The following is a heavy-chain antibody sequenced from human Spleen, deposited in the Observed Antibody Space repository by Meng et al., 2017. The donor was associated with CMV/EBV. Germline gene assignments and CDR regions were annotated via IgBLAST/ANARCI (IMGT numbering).Heavy chain of an antibody. CDR2: ISSDGGST. D-gene: IGHD4-17*01. CDR1: GFTFSIYV. Sequence: LSGAASGFTFSIYVSRWVRQAPGKGLEYVSAISSDGGSTYYAGSVKGRFTISRDNSKNTLYLQMGSLRAEDMAVYYCARDGAYGDYDYWGQGTLVTVSS. V-gene: IGHV3-64*02. J-gene: IGHJ4*02. CDR3: ARDGAYGDYDY.